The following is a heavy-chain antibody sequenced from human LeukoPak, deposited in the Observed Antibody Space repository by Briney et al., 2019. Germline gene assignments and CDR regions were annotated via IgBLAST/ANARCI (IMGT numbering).Heavy chain of an antibody. V-gene: IGHV3-7*01. D-gene: IGHD3-22*01. J-gene: IGHJ4*02. CDR1: GFTFSNHW. CDR3: ARESITLIGAVLTTEGSGFDY. CDR2: INQDGSQK. Sequence: PGGSLRPSCVASGFTFSNHWMTWVRQAPGKGLEWVANINQDGSQKYDVDSVKGRFTISRDNAKKSLYLQMSSLRAEDTAVYYCARESITLIGAVLTTEGSGFDYWGQGTLVTVPS.